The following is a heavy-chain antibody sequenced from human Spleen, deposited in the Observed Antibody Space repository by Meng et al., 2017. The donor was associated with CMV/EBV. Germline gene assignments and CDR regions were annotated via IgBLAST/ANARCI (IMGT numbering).Heavy chain of an antibody. D-gene: IGHD6-19*01. CDR3: ARGYSAWYVDH. V-gene: IGHV1-2*04. CDR2: INPNSGGT. CDR1: GYTFTSYA. Sequence: QVQLVQSGSELKKPGASVKVSCKASGYTFTSYAMNWVRQAPGQGLEWMGWINPNSGGTKYARNFQGWVTMTRDTSINTAYMELSRLKSDDTAVYYCARGYSAWYVDHWGQGTLVHRLL. J-gene: IGHJ4*02.